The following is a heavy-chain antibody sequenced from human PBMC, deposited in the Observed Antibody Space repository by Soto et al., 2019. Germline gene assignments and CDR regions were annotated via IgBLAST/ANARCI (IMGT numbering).Heavy chain of an antibody. CDR2: IKSKTDGGTT. Sequence: EVQLVESGGGLVKPGGSLRLSCAASGFTFSNAWMSWVRQAPGKGLEWVGRIKSKTDGGTTDYAAPVKGRFTISRDDSKNTLDLQMNGLKAEDTAVYYCTTALISMGRGSSPWGLWGQGTMVTVSS. J-gene: IGHJ3*01. CDR1: GFTFSNAW. CDR3: TTALISMGRGSSPWGL. D-gene: IGHD3-10*01. V-gene: IGHV3-15*01.